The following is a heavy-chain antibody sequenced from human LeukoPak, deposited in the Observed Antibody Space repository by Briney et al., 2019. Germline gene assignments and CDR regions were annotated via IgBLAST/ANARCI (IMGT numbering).Heavy chain of an antibody. D-gene: IGHD5-18*01. J-gene: IGHJ4*02. CDR3: ARDRGLSYGNDYFDY. CDR2: IYSGGAT. Sequence: PGRSLRLSCAASGFPATSNYMSWVRQAPGKGLEWVSLIYSGGATNYADSVRGRFTISRGNSMDTVYLQMNSLRAEDTAIYYCARDRGLSYGNDYFDYWGQGTLVTVSS. CDR1: GFPATSNY. V-gene: IGHV3-66*01.